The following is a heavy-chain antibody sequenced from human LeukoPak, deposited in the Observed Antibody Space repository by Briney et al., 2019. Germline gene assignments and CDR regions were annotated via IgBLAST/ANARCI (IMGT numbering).Heavy chain of an antibody. J-gene: IGHJ4*02. CDR3: ARGRRYYDSSGYPKLDY. V-gene: IGHV4-34*01. Sequence: PSETLSLTCAVYGGSFSGYYWSWIRQPPGKGLEWIGEINHSGSTNYNPSLKGRVTISVDTSKNQFSLKLSSVTAADTAVYYCARGRRYYDSSGYPKLDYWGQGTLVTVSS. CDR2: INHSGST. CDR1: GGSFSGYY. D-gene: IGHD3-22*01.